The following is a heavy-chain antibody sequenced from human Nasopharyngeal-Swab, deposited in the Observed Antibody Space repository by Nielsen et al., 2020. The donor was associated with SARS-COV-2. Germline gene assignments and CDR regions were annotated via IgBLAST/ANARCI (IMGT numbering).Heavy chain of an antibody. V-gene: IGHV4-31*03. J-gene: IGHJ4*02. CDR1: GGSISSGGYY. D-gene: IGHD6-19*01. CDR3: AGGGYSSGWVVY. Sequence: SETLSLTCTVSGGSISSGGYYWSWIRQHPGKGLEWIGYIYYSGSTYYNPSLKSRVTISVDTSKNQFSLKLSSVTAADTAVYYCAGGGYSSGWVVYWGQGTLVTVSS. CDR2: IYYSGST.